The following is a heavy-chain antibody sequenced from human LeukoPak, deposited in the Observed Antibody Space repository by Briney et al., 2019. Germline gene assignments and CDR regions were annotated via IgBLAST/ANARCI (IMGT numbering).Heavy chain of an antibody. D-gene: IGHD3-10*01. Sequence: SETLSLTCTVSGGSISSYYWSWIRQPPGKGLEWIGYIYYSGSTNYNPSLKSRVTISADTSKNQFSLKLSSVTAADTAVYYCARDYYGSGRSDYYYMDVWGKGTTVTVSS. CDR1: GGSISSYY. CDR2: IYYSGST. CDR3: ARDYYGSGRSDYYYMDV. V-gene: IGHV4-59*01. J-gene: IGHJ6*03.